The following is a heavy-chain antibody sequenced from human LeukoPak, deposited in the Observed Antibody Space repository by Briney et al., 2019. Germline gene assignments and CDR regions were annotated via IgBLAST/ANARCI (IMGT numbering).Heavy chain of an antibody. V-gene: IGHV4-34*01. CDR2: FNHSGST. D-gene: IGHD2-21*02. J-gene: IGHJ4*02. CDR3: ARAGNSTYCGGDCYPYYFDY. CDR1: GGSFSGYY. Sequence: SETLSPTCAVYGGSFSGYYWSWIRQPPGKGLEWIGEFNHSGSTNYNPSLKSRVTISVDTSKNQFSLKLSSVTAADTAVYYCARAGNSTYCGGDCYPYYFDYWGQGTLVTVSS.